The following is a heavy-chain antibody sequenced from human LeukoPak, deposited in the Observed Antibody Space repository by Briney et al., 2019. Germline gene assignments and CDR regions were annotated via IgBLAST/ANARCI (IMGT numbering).Heavy chain of an antibody. V-gene: IGHV2-5*02. CDR2: IYWDDDK. D-gene: IGHD3-9*01. Sequence: SGPTLVKPTQTLTLTCTFSGFSLSTSGVGVGWIRQPPGKAPEWLALIYWDDDKRYSPSLKTRLTFTKDTCKNQVVLTMTNVDPVDTGTYYCAHLAARYFEYYFDFWGQGTLVIVSS. CDR3: AHLAARYFEYYFDF. J-gene: IGHJ4*02. CDR1: GFSLSTSGVG.